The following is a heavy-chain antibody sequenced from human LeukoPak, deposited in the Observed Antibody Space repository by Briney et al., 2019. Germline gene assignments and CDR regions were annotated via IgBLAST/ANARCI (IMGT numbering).Heavy chain of an antibody. Sequence: ASVKVSCKASGYTFTSYGISWVRQAPGQGLEWMGWISAYNGNTNYAQKLQGRVTMTTDTSTSTAYMELRSLRSDDTAVYYCARGYYDFWSCYINWFDPWGQGTLVTVSS. D-gene: IGHD3-3*01. CDR2: ISAYNGNT. CDR1: GYTFTSYG. CDR3: ARGYYDFWSCYINWFDP. J-gene: IGHJ5*02. V-gene: IGHV1-18*01.